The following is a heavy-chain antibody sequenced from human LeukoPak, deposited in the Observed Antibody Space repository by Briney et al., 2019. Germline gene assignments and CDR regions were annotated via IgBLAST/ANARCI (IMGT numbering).Heavy chain of an antibody. Sequence: GGSLRLSCAASGFTVSSNYMSWVRQAPGKGLEWVSVIYSGGSTYYADSVKGRFTISRDNSKNTLYLQMNSLRAEDTAVYYCCSSRRKYYFDYWGQGTLVTVSS. D-gene: IGHD6-13*01. V-gene: IGHV3-53*01. J-gene: IGHJ4*02. CDR2: IYSGGST. CDR3: CSSRRKYYFDY. CDR1: GFTVSSNY.